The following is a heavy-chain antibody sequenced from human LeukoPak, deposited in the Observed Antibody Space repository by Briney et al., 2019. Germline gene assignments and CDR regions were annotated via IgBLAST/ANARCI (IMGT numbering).Heavy chain of an antibody. V-gene: IGHV3-7*01. CDR2: INQDGSEE. CDR3: ARGEGGWLKGYYYYYYMDV. Sequence: GGSLRLSCAASGFTFSNYWMTWVRQAPGKGLDWVAHINQDGSEEHYMDSAKARFTISRDNAKNSLSLQMNSLRAEDTAVYYCARGEGGWLKGYYYYYYMDVWGKGTTVTVSS. CDR1: GFTFSNYW. J-gene: IGHJ6*03. D-gene: IGHD6-19*01.